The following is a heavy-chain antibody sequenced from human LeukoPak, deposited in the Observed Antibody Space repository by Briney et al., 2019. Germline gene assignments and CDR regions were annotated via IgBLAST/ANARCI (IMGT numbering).Heavy chain of an antibody. D-gene: IGHD3-22*01. CDR3: AKDPYSYYYDSSGYYGEDVDY. CDR2: ISYDGSNK. V-gene: IGHV3-30*04. J-gene: IGHJ4*02. Sequence: GGSLRLSCAASGFTFSSYAMHWVRQAPGKGLEWVTFISYDGSNKNYADSVKGRFTISRDNFKNTLYLQMNSLRAEDTAVYYCAKDPYSYYYDSSGYYGEDVDYWGQGTLVTVSS. CDR1: GFTFSSYA.